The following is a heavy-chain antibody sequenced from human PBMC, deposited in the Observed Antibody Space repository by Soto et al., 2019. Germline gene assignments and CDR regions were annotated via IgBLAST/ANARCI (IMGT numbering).Heavy chain of an antibody. CDR1: GFSFNNYA. CDR3: AKDPPQTGTTFDY. D-gene: IGHD1-1*01. Sequence: EVQLLESGGGLVQPGGSLRLSCVVSGFSFNNYAMSWVRQSPEKGLQWVSTINRSGVDTYYADSVKGRFTISRDNSKNTRYLQMNSRTVEATAVYYCAKDPPQTGTTFDYWGQGTLVTVSP. CDR2: INRSGVDT. J-gene: IGHJ4*02. V-gene: IGHV3-23*01.